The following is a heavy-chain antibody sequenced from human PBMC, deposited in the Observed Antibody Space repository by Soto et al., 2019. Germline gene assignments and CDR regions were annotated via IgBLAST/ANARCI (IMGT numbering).Heavy chain of an antibody. V-gene: IGHV4-34*01. Sequence: LTCAVDGGSFSGYSGSCIHQPPGKGLEWMGEINHSGSTNYNPSLKSRVTISVDTSKNQFSLKLSSVTAADTAVYYCARVVPAATRCFDYWGQGTLVTVAS. D-gene: IGHD2-2*01. CDR2: INHSGST. CDR3: ARVVPAATRCFDY. CDR1: GGSFSGYS. J-gene: IGHJ4*02.